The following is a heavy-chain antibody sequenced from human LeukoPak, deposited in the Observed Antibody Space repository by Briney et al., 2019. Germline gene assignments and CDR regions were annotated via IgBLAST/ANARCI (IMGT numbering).Heavy chain of an antibody. D-gene: IGHD3-3*01. CDR1: GYSFTSYY. CDR2: INPSGGGSST. V-gene: IGHV1-46*01. J-gene: IGHJ4*02. CDR3: ARSITIFGVATLGY. Sequence: ASVKVSFKASGYSFTSYYIHWVRQAPGQGLEWMAMINPSGGGSSTTYAQQFQGTLTLTRDMSTSTVYMELSSLRSEDTAVYYCARSITIFGVATLGYWGQGTLVTVSS.